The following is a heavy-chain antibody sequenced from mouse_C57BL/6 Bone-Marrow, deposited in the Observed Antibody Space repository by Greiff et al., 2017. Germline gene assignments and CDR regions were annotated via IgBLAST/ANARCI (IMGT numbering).Heavy chain of an antibody. V-gene: IGHV1-52*01. Sequence: QVQLQQPGAELVRPGSSVKLSCKASGYTFTSYWMHWVKQRPIQGLEWIGNIDPSDSETHYNPKFKDKATLTVDKSSSTAYMQLRSLTSEDSAVXDCAGDGGSSYGAMDYWGQGTSVTVSS. J-gene: IGHJ4*01. CDR2: IDPSDSET. D-gene: IGHD1-1*01. CDR1: GYTFTSYW. CDR3: AGDGGSSYGAMDY.